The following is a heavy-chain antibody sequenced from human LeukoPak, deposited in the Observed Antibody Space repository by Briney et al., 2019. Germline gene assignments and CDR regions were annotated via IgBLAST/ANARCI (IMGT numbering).Heavy chain of an antibody. Sequence: GGSLRLSCAASGFTFSAYYMSWIRQAPGKGLEWVSYISSSGSTIYYADSVKGRFTISRDNAKNSLYLQMNSLRAEDTAVYYCARDGVTGTTLKPRDYWGQGTLVTVSS. CDR2: ISSSGSTI. CDR3: ARDGVTGTTLKPRDY. CDR1: GFTFSAYY. D-gene: IGHD1-7*01. V-gene: IGHV3-11*04. J-gene: IGHJ4*02.